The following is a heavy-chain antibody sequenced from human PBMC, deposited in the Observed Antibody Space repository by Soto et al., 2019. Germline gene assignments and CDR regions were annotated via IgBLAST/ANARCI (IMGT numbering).Heavy chain of an antibody. Sequence: EVHLVESGGGLVQPGGSLRLSCAASGFTFSDHHIDWVRQAPGKGREWVGRSRNKARGYTTEYAPSVKGRFTISRDASRSSVFLEMYSLKIDDTAMYYCVRDDSRGDSSAFDLWGQGTMVTVSS. CDR3: VRDDSRGDSSAFDL. CDR1: GFTFSDHH. CDR2: SRNKARGYTT. J-gene: IGHJ3*01. V-gene: IGHV3-72*01. D-gene: IGHD3-10*01.